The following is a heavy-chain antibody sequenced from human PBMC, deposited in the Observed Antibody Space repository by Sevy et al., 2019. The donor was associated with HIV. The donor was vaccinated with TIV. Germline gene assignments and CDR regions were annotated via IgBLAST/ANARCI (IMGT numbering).Heavy chain of an antibody. CDR1: GFTFSTYA. Sequence: GGSLRLSCAASGFTFSTYAMTWVRQTPGKGLEWVSSITSSDNNIYYADSVEGRFTISRDNSGNTLYLQMSSLRAEDTAIYYCATNYYDTSGYYILDYWGQGTLVTVSS. CDR3: ATNYYDTSGYYILDY. CDR2: ITSSDNNI. J-gene: IGHJ4*02. V-gene: IGHV3-23*01. D-gene: IGHD3-22*01.